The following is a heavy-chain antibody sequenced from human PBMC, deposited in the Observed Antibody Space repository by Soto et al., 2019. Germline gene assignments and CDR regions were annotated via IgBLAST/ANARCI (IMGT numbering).Heavy chain of an antibody. CDR1: GFTFSDYY. D-gene: IGHD2-2*01. V-gene: IGHV3-11*01. Sequence: PGGSLRLSCAASGFTFSDYYMSWIRQAPGKGLEWVSYISSSGSTIYYADSVKGRFTISRDNAKNSLYLQMNSLRAEDTAVYYCARVGYCSSTSCFYGMDVWGQGTTVTVSS. CDR3: ARVGYCSSTSCFYGMDV. CDR2: ISSSGSTI. J-gene: IGHJ6*02.